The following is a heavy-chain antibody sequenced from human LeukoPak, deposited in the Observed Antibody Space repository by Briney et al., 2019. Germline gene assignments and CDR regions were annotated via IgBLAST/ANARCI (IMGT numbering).Heavy chain of an antibody. V-gene: IGHV3-64D*09. CDR2: ISSDGNKT. CDR1: GFTFSTYS. CDR3: ARVVCGNIGCYEFAY. D-gene: IGHD2-2*01. Sequence: SGGSLRLSCSASGFTFSTYSMHWVRQAPGKGLEYVSGISSDGNKTPYADSVKGRFTISRDNSKNTLYLQMSSLRPDDTAVYYCARVVCGNIGCYEFAYWGQGTLVTVSS. J-gene: IGHJ4*02.